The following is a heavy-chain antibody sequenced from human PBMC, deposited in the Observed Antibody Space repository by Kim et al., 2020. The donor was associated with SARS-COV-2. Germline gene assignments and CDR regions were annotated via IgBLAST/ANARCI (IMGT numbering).Heavy chain of an antibody. V-gene: IGHV3-30-3*01. Sequence: GGSLRLSCAASGFTFSSYAMHWVRQAPGKGLEWVAVISYDGSNKYYADSVKGRFTISRDNSKNTLYLQMNSLRAEDTAVYYCARDPFRAESTVTPLGVFDYWGQGTLVTVSS. CDR3: ARDPFRAESTVTPLGVFDY. CDR1: GFTFSSYA. J-gene: IGHJ4*02. D-gene: IGHD4-17*01. CDR2: ISYDGSNK.